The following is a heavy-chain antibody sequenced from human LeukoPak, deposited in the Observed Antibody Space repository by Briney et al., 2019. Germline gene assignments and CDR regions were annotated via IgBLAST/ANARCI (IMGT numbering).Heavy chain of an antibody. D-gene: IGHD6-19*01. CDR2: ISAYNGNT. Sequence: ASVKVSCKASGYTFTSYGISWVRQALGQGLEWMGWISAYNGNTNYAQKLQGRVTMTTDTSTSTAYMELRSLRSDDTAVYYCARDLGSGWFNGWLDPWGQGTLVTVSS. CDR3: ARDLGSGWFNGWLDP. CDR1: GYTFTSYG. J-gene: IGHJ5*02. V-gene: IGHV1-18*01.